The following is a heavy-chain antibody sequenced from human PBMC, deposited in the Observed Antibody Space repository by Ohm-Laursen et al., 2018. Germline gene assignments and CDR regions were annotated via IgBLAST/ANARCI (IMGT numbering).Heavy chain of an antibody. J-gene: IGHJ4*02. CDR2: ISGSGDST. CDR1: GFTFSSYA. D-gene: IGHD3-10*01. CDR3: AKDTGGLVYGSGSDY. Sequence: SLRLSCAASGFTFSSYAMSWVRQAPGKGLEWVSAISGSGDSTYYADSVKGRFTISRDNSKNTLYLQMNSLRAEDTAVYYCAKDTGGLVYGSGSDYWGQGTLVTVSS. V-gene: IGHV3-23*01.